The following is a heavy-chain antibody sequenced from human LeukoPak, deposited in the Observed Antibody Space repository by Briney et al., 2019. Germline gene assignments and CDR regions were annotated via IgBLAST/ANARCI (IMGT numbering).Heavy chain of an antibody. V-gene: IGHV7-4-1*02. Sequence: GASVKVSCKASGYTFTAYAISWVRQAPGQGLEWMGWINTNTGNPTYAQGFTGRFVLSLDTSVSTTYLQISSLKAEDTAVYFCARETGFIRWWDQKYHFDYWGQGALVTVSS. D-gene: IGHD4-23*01. CDR1: GYTFTAYA. CDR3: ARETGFIRWWDQKYHFDY. CDR2: INTNTGNP. J-gene: IGHJ4*02.